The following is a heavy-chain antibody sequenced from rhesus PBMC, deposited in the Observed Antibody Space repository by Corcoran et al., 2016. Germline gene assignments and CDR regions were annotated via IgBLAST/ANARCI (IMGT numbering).Heavy chain of an antibody. CDR2: IFGSIGST. Sequence: QVQLQESGPGLVKPSETLSFPCAVSGGSISGGDGWSWIGQPPGKGLEWIGHIFGSIGSTYYNPSLKSRVTISRDTSKNQFSLKLSSVTAADTAVYYCARWRGAAADFWGQGVLVTVSS. CDR1: GGSISGGDG. J-gene: IGHJ4*01. CDR3: ARWRGAAADF. D-gene: IGHD6-25*01. V-gene: IGHV4S7*01.